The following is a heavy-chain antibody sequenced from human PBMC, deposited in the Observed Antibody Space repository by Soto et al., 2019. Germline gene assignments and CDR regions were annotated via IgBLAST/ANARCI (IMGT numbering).Heavy chain of an antibody. Sequence: QVQLQESGPGLVKPSGTLSLTCAVSGASISSTNWWSWVRQAPGEGLEWIGEIFHSGTTTYNPSLKSRVIISMDTSTKQLSLRLDSVTAADTAVYFCARHIAVPTTRGFDYWGQGTLVTVSS. V-gene: IGHV4-4*02. D-gene: IGHD2-15*01. J-gene: IGHJ4*02. CDR2: IFHSGTT. CDR3: ARHIAVPTTRGFDY. CDR1: GASISSTNW.